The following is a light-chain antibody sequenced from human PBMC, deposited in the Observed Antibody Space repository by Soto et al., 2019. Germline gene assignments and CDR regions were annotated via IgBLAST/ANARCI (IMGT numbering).Light chain of an antibody. J-gene: IGLJ2*01. Sequence: QTVVTQPPSASGTPGQRVNISCSGSSSNIGSNYVYWYRQFPGTAPKLLIQRNNQRPSGVPARFSGSKSGTSASLAISGLRSEDEADYYCGGWDDSLSGTVFGGGTKLTVL. CDR2: RNN. CDR3: GGWDDSLSGTV. CDR1: SSNIGSNY. V-gene: IGLV1-47*01.